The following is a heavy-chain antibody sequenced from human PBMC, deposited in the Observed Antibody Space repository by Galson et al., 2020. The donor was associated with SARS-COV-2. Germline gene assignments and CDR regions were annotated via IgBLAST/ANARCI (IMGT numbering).Heavy chain of an antibody. Sequence: SVQVSCQASVGTFSSHAISWVRQAPGQGLEWMGGIIPIFGTANYAQKFQGRLTITADESTSKAYMGLSSLRSEDTAVYYCARAGYSSNWGYSGMDCWGQGATVTASS. CDR2: IIPIFGTA. J-gene: IGHJ6*02. CDR3: ARAGYSSNWGYSGMDC. CDR1: VGTFSSHA. D-gene: IGHD6-13*01. V-gene: IGHV1-69*13.